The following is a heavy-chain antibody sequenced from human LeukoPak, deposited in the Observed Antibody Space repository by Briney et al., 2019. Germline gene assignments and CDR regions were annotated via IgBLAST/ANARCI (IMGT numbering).Heavy chain of an antibody. J-gene: IGHJ3*02. Sequence: SQTLSLTCTVSGVSITTGNYYWNRIRQHPGKGLEWIGYIYYSGSTYYNPSLKSRLTISVDTSQNQFSLRLRSVTAAATAVYYCARTSYSSMGAFDIWGQGTMVTVSS. CDR1: GVSITTGNYY. CDR2: IYYSGST. CDR3: ARTSYSSMGAFDI. V-gene: IGHV4-31*03. D-gene: IGHD6-13*01.